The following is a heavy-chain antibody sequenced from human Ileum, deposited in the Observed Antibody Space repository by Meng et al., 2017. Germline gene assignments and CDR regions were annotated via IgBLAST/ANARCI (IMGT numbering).Heavy chain of an antibody. D-gene: IGHD3-3*01. V-gene: IGHV4-30-4*01. CDR3: ARENTIFGVVWGSWFDP. CDR1: GGSISSGDYY. J-gene: IGHJ5*02. CDR2: IYYSGST. Sequence: QVQLQESGPGLVKPSQTLSLTCTASGGSISSGDYYWSWIRQPPGKGLEWIGYIYYSGSTYYNPSLKSRVTISVDTSKNQFSLKLSSVTAADTAVYYCARENTIFGVVWGSWFDPWGQGTLVTVSS.